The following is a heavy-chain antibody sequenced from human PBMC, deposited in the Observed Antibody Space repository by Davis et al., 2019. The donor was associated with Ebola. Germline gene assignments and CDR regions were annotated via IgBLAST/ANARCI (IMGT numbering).Heavy chain of an antibody. J-gene: IGHJ4*02. D-gene: IGHD4-17*01. CDR1: GFTFSSYA. V-gene: IGHV3-49*04. CDR2: IRSKAYGGTT. Sequence: PGGSLRLSCAASGFTFSSYAMHWVRQAPGKGLEWVGFIRSKAYGGTTEYAASVKGRFTISRDDSKSIAYLQMNSLKTEDTAVYYCTSATVTTGLSFDYWGQGTLVTVSS. CDR3: TSATVTTGLSFDY.